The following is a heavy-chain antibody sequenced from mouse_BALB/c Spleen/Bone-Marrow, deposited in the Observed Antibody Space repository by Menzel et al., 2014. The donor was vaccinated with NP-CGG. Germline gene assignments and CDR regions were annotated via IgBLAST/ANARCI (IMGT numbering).Heavy chain of an antibody. J-gene: IGHJ4*01. CDR3: TRAGNYGNYYAMDY. D-gene: IGHD2-1*01. V-gene: IGHV1-69*02. Sequence: QVQLQQSGAELVRPGASVKLSCKASGYTFTSYWLNWVKQRPGQGLEWIGTIYPSDSYTNYNQKFKDKATLTVDKSSSTAYMQLSSPTSEDSAVYFCTRAGNYGNYYAMDYWGQGTSVTVSS. CDR1: GYTFTSYW. CDR2: IYPSDSYT.